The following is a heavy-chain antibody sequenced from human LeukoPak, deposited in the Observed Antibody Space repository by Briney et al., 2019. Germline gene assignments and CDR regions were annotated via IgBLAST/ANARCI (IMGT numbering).Heavy chain of an antibody. CDR2: INPNSGGT. CDR3: ARGGSYYYGSGGGIDY. CDR1: GYTFTGYY. J-gene: IGHJ4*02. V-gene: IGHV1-2*04. Sequence: ASVKVSCKASGYTFTGYYMHWVRQAPGQGLEWMGWINPNSGGTNYAQKFQGWVTMTRDTSISTAYMELSRLRSDDTAVYYCARGGSYYYGSGGGIDYWGQGTLVTVSS. D-gene: IGHD3-10*01.